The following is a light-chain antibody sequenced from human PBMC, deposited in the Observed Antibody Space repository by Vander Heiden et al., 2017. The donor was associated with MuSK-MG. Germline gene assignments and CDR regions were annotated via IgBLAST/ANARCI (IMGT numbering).Light chain of an antibody. Sequence: QSVLTQPPSASGTPGQSVTIVCSGSRSNIGSRSVSWYQQLPGPAPKRLMYSANQRPSGVPDRFSGSKSGTSASLATSGLQSEDEAEYDCAEWDDRLNGLVFGGGTKLTVL. CDR2: SAN. CDR1: RSNIGSRS. CDR3: AEWDDRLNGLV. J-gene: IGLJ2*01. V-gene: IGLV1-44*01.